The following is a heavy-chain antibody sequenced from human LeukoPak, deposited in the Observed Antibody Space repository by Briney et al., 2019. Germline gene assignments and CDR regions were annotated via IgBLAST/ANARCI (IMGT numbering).Heavy chain of an antibody. Sequence: SETLSLTCTVSGGSISSSSYYWGWIRQPPGKGLEWIGSIYYSGSTYYNPSLKSRVTISVDTSKNQFSLKLSSVTAADTAVYYCASLYDILTGYSPNAFDIWGQGTMVTVSS. CDR2: IYYSGST. J-gene: IGHJ3*02. V-gene: IGHV4-39*01. CDR1: GGSISSSSYY. CDR3: ASLYDILTGYSPNAFDI. D-gene: IGHD3-9*01.